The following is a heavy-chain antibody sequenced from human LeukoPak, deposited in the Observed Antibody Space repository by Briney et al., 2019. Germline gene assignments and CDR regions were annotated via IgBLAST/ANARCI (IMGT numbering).Heavy chain of an antibody. CDR3: GWDLNFDSSPWYSYFDF. D-gene: IGHD3-9*01. V-gene: IGHV3-7*01. Sequence: GGSLRLSCAASGFTFSNYWMSWVRQAPGKGLEWVANIKQDGSEEYYVDSVKGRFTISRDNAKNSLYLQMNSLGAEDTAVYYCGWDLNFDSSPWYSYFDFWGQGTLVTVSS. J-gene: IGHJ4*02. CDR2: IKQDGSEE. CDR1: GFTFSNYW.